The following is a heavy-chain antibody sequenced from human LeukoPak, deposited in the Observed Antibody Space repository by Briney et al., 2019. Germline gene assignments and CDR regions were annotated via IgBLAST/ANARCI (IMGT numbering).Heavy chain of an antibody. J-gene: IGHJ4*02. CDR3: ASSNWNDGHYFDY. CDR1: GYTFTGYY. V-gene: IGHV1-2*02. CDR2: INPNSGGT. D-gene: IGHD1-1*01. Sequence: ASVKVSCKASGYTFTGYYMHWVRQAPGQGLEWMGWINPNSGGTNYAQKFQGRVTMTRDTSISTAYMELSRLRSDDTAVYYCASSNWNDGHYFDYWGQGTLVTVSS.